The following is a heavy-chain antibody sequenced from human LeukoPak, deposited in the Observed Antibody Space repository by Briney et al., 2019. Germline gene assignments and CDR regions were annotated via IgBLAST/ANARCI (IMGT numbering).Heavy chain of an antibody. J-gene: IGHJ4*02. D-gene: IGHD2-2*01. CDR3: EKDRFVVEPAATEHFLDY. CDR1: GFTFSSYG. V-gene: IGHV3-30*02. Sequence: GGSLRLSCAASGFTFSSYGMHWVRQAPGKGLKWVAFIRYDGSNKYYADSVKGRFTISRDNSKNTLYLQMNSLRAEDTAVYYCEKDRFVVEPAATEHFLDYGGRGPLATVP. CDR2: IRYDGSNK.